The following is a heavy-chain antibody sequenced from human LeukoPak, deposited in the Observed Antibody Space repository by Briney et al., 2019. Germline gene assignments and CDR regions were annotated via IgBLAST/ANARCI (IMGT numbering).Heavy chain of an antibody. D-gene: IGHD1-26*01. CDR1: GFTLSIYD. CDR3: AKGWSSGSHPIDN. CDR2: ISTSGGST. V-gene: IGHV3-23*01. J-gene: IGHJ4*02. Sequence: PGGSLRLSCAACGFTLSIYDMSWVRQAPGKGLEGVSGISTSGGSTYYEDSVKGRFTISRDNFKNTLYLQMNSLRAEDTAVYSCAKGWSSGSHPIDNWGQGTLVTVSS.